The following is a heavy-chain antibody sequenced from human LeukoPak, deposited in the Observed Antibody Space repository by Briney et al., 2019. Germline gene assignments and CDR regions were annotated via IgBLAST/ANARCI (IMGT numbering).Heavy chain of an antibody. J-gene: IGHJ5*02. Sequence: LETLSLTCKVSGYSIGRDYYWAWLRQPPGKGLEWIGSIFHTGRTVYNPSYESRLTISMDTSKNEFFLRLNSVTAADTAVYFCARDGGYPTTDEGFDPWGLGTLVTVSS. CDR1: GYSIGRDYY. D-gene: IGHD5-12*01. CDR3: ARDGGYPTTDEGFDP. CDR2: IFHTGRT. V-gene: IGHV4-38-2*02.